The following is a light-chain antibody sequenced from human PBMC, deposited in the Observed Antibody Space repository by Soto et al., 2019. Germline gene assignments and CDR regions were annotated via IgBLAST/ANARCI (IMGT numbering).Light chain of an antibody. J-gene: IGKJ1*01. CDR3: QQYGSAGT. CDR1: QSVSNNY. V-gene: IGKV3-20*01. CDR2: GAS. Sequence: TLSLSPGERATLSCRASQSVSNNYLAWYQQKPGQAPRLLIYGASNRATGIPDRFSGSGSGTDFTLTISRLEPEDFAVYYCQQYGSAGTFGQESKVDIK.